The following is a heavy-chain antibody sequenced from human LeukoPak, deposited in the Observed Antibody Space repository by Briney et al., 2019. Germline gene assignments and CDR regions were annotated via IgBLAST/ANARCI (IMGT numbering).Heavy chain of an antibody. Sequence: SETLSLTCTVSGGSISSGSYYWSWIRQPAGKGLEWIGRIYTSGSTNYNPSLKSRVTISVDTSKNQFSLKLSSVTAADTAVYYCARGSTIFGVVTLDYWGQGTLVTVSS. CDR2: IYTSGST. CDR3: ARGSTIFGVVTLDY. V-gene: IGHV4-61*02. CDR1: GGSISSGSYY. J-gene: IGHJ4*02. D-gene: IGHD3-3*01.